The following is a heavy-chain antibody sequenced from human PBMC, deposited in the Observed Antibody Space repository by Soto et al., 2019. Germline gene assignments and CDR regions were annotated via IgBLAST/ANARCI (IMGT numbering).Heavy chain of an antibody. CDR2: SSFDGSSE. D-gene: IGHD3-10*01. CDR1: GFTFSTDA. CDR3: ARSVRGVVNTGIDY. V-gene: IGHV3-30*04. Sequence: GGSLRLSCVVSGFTFSTDAMYWVRQAPGKGLEGGALSSFDGSSEYYADSVKGRFTISRDNSKATLYLQMHSLRAEDTAVFYCARSVRGVVNTGIDYWGQGTLVTVSS. J-gene: IGHJ4*02.